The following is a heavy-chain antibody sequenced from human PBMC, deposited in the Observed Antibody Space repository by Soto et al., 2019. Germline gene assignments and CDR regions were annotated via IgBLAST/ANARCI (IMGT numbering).Heavy chain of an antibody. J-gene: IGHJ5*02. V-gene: IGHV4-39*01. Sequence: SETLSLTCTVSGGSISSSSYYWGWIRQPPGKGLEWIGSIYYSGSTYYNQSLKNRVTISVDTSKNKFSLKLSSVTAADTAVYYCARKEIVVVVAATGSWFDPWGQGTLVTVSS. CDR3: ARKEIVVVVAATGSWFDP. CDR2: IYYSGST. CDR1: GGSISSSSYY. D-gene: IGHD2-15*01.